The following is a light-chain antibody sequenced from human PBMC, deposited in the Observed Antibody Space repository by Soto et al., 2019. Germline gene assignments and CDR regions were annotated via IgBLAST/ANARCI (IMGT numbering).Light chain of an antibody. Sequence: ALQMTQSPSSLSASVGDRVTITCRASQIIRNDLGWYQQKPGKAPKLLIYAASSLQTGVPSRFRGSGSGTDFTLTISSLQPEDFATYYCLQDYNYPRTFGQGTKVEI. CDR2: AAS. CDR3: LQDYNYPRT. J-gene: IGKJ1*01. V-gene: IGKV1-6*01. CDR1: QIIRND.